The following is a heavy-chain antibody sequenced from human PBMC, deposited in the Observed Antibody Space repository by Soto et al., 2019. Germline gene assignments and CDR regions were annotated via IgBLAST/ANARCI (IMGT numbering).Heavy chain of an antibody. J-gene: IGHJ4*02. Sequence: EVQLLESGGALVRPGGSLRLSCAASGFTFNNFAMNWVRQAPGKGLEWVAAISGTGGSTFYSDSLGGRFTISRDNSKNILFLQMKSLKAGDTAVYYCAKTSSASERDSPGWWGQGTLVTVSS. CDR3: AKTSSASERDSPGW. D-gene: IGHD2-21*01. CDR1: GFTFNNFA. V-gene: IGHV3-23*01. CDR2: ISGTGGST.